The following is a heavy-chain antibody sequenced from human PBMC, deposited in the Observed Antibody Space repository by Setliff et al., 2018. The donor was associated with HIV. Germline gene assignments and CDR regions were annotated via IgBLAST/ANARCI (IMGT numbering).Heavy chain of an antibody. CDR1: GFTFSSYW. CDR2: IKQDGSEK. Sequence: PGGSLRLSCAASGFTFSSYWMSWVRQAPGKGLEWVANIKQDGSEKYYVDSVKGRFTISRDNAKNSLYLQMNSLRAEDTAVYYCARGPIAVAGKLNWFDPWGQGTLVTVSS. D-gene: IGHD6-19*01. CDR3: ARGPIAVAGKLNWFDP. V-gene: IGHV3-7*01. J-gene: IGHJ5*02.